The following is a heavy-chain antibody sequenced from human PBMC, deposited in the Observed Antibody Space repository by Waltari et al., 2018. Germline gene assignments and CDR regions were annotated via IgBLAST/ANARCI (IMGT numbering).Heavy chain of an antibody. Sequence: EVQLVESGGVVVQPGGSLRLSCAASGFTFDDSTMHWVRQAPGQGLDWVSLISWDGGSTYYADSVKGRFTISRDNSKNSLYLQMNSLRTEDTALYYCAKDQISWYSSGWSGFVDYWGQGTLVTVSS. J-gene: IGHJ4*02. CDR2: ISWDGGST. CDR3: AKDQISWYSSGWSGFVDY. CDR1: GFTFDDST. D-gene: IGHD6-19*01. V-gene: IGHV3-43*01.